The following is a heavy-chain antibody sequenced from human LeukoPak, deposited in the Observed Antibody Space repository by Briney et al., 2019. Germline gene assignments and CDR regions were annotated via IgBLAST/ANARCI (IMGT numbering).Heavy chain of an antibody. J-gene: IGHJ5*02. CDR2: INPNSGGT. D-gene: IGHD3-10*01. V-gene: IGHV1-2*02. CDR3: ARVRGVIIKGRQGPYNWYDP. Sequence: GASVKVSCKASGYTFTGYYMHWVRQAPGQGLEWMGWINPNSGGTNYAQKFQGRVTMTRDTSISTAYMELSRLRSDDTAVYYCARVRGVIIKGRQGPYNWYDPWGQGTLVTVSS. CDR1: GYTFTGYY.